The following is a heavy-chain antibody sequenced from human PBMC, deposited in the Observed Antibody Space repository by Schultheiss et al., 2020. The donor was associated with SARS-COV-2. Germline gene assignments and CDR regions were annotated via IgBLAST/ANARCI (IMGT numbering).Heavy chain of an antibody. CDR2: IYSGGST. J-gene: IGHJ4*02. V-gene: IGHV3-66*02. D-gene: IGHD6-19*01. CDR1: GFTVSSNY. CDR3: ARATVAEALFDY. Sequence: GGSLRLSCAASGFTVSSNYMSWVRQAPGKGLEWVSVIYSGGSTYYADSVKGRFTISRDNSKNTLYLQMNSLRAEDTAVYYCARATVAEALFDYWGQGTLVTVSS.